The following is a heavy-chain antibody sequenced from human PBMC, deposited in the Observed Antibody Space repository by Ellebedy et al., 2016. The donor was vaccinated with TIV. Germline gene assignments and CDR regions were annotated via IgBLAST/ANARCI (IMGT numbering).Heavy chain of an antibody. Sequence: MPSETLSLTCTVSGGSITSGSYFWGWIRQPPGKGLEWIGSLYHSGVTHYNPSLKSRITISVDTSKNQVSLKVSSVTAADTAVYYCARQFGWNDAFDIWGQGTMVTVSS. D-gene: IGHD1-1*01. CDR2: LYHSGVT. J-gene: IGHJ3*02. CDR1: GGSITSGSYF. V-gene: IGHV4-39*01. CDR3: ARQFGWNDAFDI.